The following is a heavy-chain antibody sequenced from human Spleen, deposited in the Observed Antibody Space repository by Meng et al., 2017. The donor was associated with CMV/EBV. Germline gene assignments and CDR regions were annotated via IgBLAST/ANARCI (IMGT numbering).Heavy chain of an antibody. J-gene: IGHJ1*01. Sequence: SETLSLTCAISGDSVSSNSAAWNWIRQSPSRGLEWLGRTYYRSKWYNDYAVSVKSRITINPDTSKNQFSLQLNSVTPEDTAVYYCARGNGLNPSIYCGGDCYSFQHWGQGTLVTVSS. CDR2: TYYRSKWYN. CDR1: GDSVSSNSAA. V-gene: IGHV6-1*01. CDR3: ARGNGLNPSIYCGGDCYSFQH. D-gene: IGHD2-21*01.